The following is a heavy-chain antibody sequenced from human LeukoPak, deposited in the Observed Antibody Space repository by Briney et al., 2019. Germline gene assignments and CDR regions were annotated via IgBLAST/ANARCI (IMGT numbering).Heavy chain of an antibody. Sequence: PSETLSLTCTVSGGSISSYYWSWIRQPPGKGLEWIGYIYYSGSTNYNPSLKSRVTISVGTSKNQFSLKLSSVTAADTAVYYCARDPGYSSSWYWGYYGMDVWGQGTTVTVSS. J-gene: IGHJ6*02. CDR2: IYYSGST. D-gene: IGHD6-13*01. V-gene: IGHV4-59*01. CDR1: GGSISSYY. CDR3: ARDPGYSSSWYWGYYGMDV.